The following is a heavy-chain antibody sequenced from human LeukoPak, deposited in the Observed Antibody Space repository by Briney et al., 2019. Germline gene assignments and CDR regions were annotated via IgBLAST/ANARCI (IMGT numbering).Heavy chain of an antibody. CDR1: GFTVSSKY. CDR2: IYSGGST. J-gene: IGHJ4*02. D-gene: IGHD2-2*01. CDR3: ARGCSSTSCYGFDY. Sequence: PGGSLRLSCAASGFTVSSKYMSWVRQAPGKGLEWVSVIYSGGSTYYADSVKGRFTISRDNSKNTLYLQMNSLRAEDTAVYYCARGCSSTSCYGFDYWAQGTLVTVSS. V-gene: IGHV3-53*01.